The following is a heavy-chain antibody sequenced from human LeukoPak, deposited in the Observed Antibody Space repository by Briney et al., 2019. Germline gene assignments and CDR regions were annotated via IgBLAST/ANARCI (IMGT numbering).Heavy chain of an antibody. CDR3: ARDQRSSSWYGSFDY. V-gene: IGHV4-4*07. CDR1: GGSISSYY. CDR2: IYTSGST. Sequence: SGTLSLTCTVSGGSISSYYWSWIRQPAGKGLEWIGRIYTSGSTNYNPSLKSRVTMSVDTSKNQFSLKLSSVTAADTAVYYCARDQRSSSWYGSFDYWGQGTLVTVSS. D-gene: IGHD6-13*01. J-gene: IGHJ4*02.